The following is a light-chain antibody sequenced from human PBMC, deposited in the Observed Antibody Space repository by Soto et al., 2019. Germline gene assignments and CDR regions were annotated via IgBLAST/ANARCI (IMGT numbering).Light chain of an antibody. CDR3: QSYDISLHNYV. V-gene: IGLV1-40*01. CDR1: SSNIGAGYD. J-gene: IGLJ1*01. CDR2: GNS. Sequence: SVLTQPPSVSGAPGQRVTISCTGSSSNIGAGYDVHWYQQLPGTAPKLLIYGNSNRPSGVPDRFSGSKSSTSASLAITGLQAEDEADYYCQSYDISLHNYVFGTGTKVTVL.